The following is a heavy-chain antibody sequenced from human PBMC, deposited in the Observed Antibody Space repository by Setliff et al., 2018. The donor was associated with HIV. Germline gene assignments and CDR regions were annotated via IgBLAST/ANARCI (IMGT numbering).Heavy chain of an antibody. J-gene: IGHJ6*03. Sequence: PSETLSLTCSVSGDSISSNNYYWSWIRQPAGKGLEWVGHIHGTGTSNYNPSLKSRVTISFDTSRNQFSLRLISVTATDTAVYYCARETYYYDNPQYYYYYMDVWGKGTTVTVSS. CDR2: IHGTGTS. CDR1: GDSISSNNYY. D-gene: IGHD3-22*01. V-gene: IGHV4-61*09. CDR3: ARETYYYDNPQYYYYYMDV.